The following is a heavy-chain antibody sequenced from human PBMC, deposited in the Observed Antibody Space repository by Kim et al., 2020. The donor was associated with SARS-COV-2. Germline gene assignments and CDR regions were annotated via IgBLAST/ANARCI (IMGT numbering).Heavy chain of an antibody. CDR1: VRSVRRGSYY. CDR3: ARDRGDPNWNYGGNYYGMDV. CDR2: IYYSGST. J-gene: IGHJ6*02. V-gene: IGHV4-61*01. Sequence: SETLSLTCPAAVRSVRRGSYYWSWIRQPPGKGLEWIGYIYYSGSTRYSPSLKSRVTISIDTSRNQFSLMLSSVTAADTAVYYCARDRGDPNWNYGGNYYGMDVWGHGTTVTVSS. D-gene: IGHD1-7*01.